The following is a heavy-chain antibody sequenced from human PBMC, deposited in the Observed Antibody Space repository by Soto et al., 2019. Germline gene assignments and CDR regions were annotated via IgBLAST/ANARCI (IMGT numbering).Heavy chain of an antibody. CDR3: ARAQLALEGAFDI. V-gene: IGHV4-30-2*01. D-gene: IGHD3-16*02. J-gene: IGHJ3*02. CDR2: IYHSGST. Sequence: QLQLQESGSGLVKPSQTLSLTCAVSGGSISSGGYSWSWIRQPPGKGLEWIGYIYHSGSTYYHPSLKSRVTISVARSKNQFSLKLSSVTAAGTAVYYCARAQLALEGAFDIWGQGTMVTVSS. CDR1: GGSISSGGYS.